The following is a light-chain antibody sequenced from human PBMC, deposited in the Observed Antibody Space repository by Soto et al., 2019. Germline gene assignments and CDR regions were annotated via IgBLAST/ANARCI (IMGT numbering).Light chain of an antibody. CDR3: QPYHNYWYT. J-gene: IGKJ2*01. CDR1: QSISSW. V-gene: IGKV1-5*01. Sequence: DIQMTQSPSTLSASVGDRVIITCRASQSISSWLAWYQQKPGKAPKILIYDASTLESGVPSRFSGSGSGTEFTLTISSLQPDDFETYYCQPYHNYWYTFGQGTKVDIK. CDR2: DAS.